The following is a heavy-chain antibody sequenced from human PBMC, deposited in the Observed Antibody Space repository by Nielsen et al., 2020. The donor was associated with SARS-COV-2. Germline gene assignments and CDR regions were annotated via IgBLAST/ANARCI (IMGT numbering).Heavy chain of an antibody. CDR1: GGSFSGYY. CDR2: INHSGST. Sequence: SETLSLTCAVYGGSFSGYYWSWIRQPPGKGLEWIGEINHSGSTNYNPSLKSRVTISVDTSKNQFSLKLSSVTAADTAVYYCARVSAWDYVVDYWGQGTLATVSS. D-gene: IGHD4-17*01. CDR3: ARVSAWDYVVDY. V-gene: IGHV4-34*01. J-gene: IGHJ4*02.